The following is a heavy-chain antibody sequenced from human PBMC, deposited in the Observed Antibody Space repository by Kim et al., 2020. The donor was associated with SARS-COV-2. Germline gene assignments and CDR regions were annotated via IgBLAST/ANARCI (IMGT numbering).Heavy chain of an antibody. D-gene: IGHD1-20*01. J-gene: IGHJ4*02. V-gene: IGHV3-11*06. Sequence: SCINTADSVKGRFTISGDNAKNSLYLQMNSLRAEDTAVYYCARGYKSTVGYWGQGTLVTVSS. CDR2: SCI. CDR3: ARGYKSTVGY.